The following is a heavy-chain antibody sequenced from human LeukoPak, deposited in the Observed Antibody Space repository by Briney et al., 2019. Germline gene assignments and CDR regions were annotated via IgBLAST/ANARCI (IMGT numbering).Heavy chain of an antibody. D-gene: IGHD3-16*01. V-gene: IGHV3-53*01. CDR1: GFTVSINY. Sequence: GGSLRLSCAASGFTVSINYMSWVRQAPGKGLEWVSVIYSGGSTYYADSVKGRFTISRDNSKNTLYLQMNSLRAEDTAVNYCGRGGGGLYGMDVWGQGTTVTVSS. CDR3: GRGGGGLYGMDV. J-gene: IGHJ6*02. CDR2: IYSGGST.